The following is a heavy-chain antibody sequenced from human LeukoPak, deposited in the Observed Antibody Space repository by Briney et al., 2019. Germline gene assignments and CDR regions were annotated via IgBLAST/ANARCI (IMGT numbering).Heavy chain of an antibody. J-gene: IGHJ4*02. V-gene: IGHV5-51*01. Sequence: GESLKISCEGSGYSFTTYWIGWVRQMPGKGLEWMGIIYPGDSDTRYRPSFQGRVTTSADKSISTAYLQWSSLKASDTAMYYCALGMYRSGWRFDYWGQGTLVTVSS. CDR2: IYPGDSDT. CDR1: GYSFTTYW. CDR3: ALGMYRSGWRFDY. D-gene: IGHD6-19*01.